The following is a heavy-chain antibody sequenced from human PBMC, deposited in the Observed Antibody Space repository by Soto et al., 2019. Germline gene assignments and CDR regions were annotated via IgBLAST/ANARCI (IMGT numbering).Heavy chain of an antibody. CDR3: AKRLSTMVVDYGMDV. D-gene: IGHD3-22*01. CDR2: IKSKTDGGTT. Sequence: GSQRLSCAASGFTFSNAWMSWVRQDPGKGLEWVGRIKSKTDGGTTDYAAPVKGRFTISRDDSKNTLYLQMSSLRAEDTAIYYCAKRLSTMVVDYGMDVWGQGTTVTVSS. V-gene: IGHV3-15*01. CDR1: GFTFSNAW. J-gene: IGHJ6*02.